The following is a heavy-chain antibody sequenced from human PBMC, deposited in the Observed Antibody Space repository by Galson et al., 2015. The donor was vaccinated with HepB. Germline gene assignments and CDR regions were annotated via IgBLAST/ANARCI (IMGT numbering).Heavy chain of an antibody. CDR1: GFSLSTSGVG. D-gene: IGHD5-18*01. Sequence: PALVKPTQTLMLTCTFSGFSLSTSGVGVGWIRQPPGKALEWLALIYWDDDKRYSPSLKSRLTITKDTSKNQVVLTMTNMDPVDTATYYCAHRRYEGVHTAMVGGCFDYWGQGTLVTVSS. CDR2: IYWDDDK. V-gene: IGHV2-5*02. J-gene: IGHJ4*02. CDR3: AHRRYEGVHTAMVGGCFDY.